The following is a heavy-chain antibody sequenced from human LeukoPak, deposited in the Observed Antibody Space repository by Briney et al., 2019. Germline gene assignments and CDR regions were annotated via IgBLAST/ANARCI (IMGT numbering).Heavy chain of an antibody. D-gene: IGHD2-2*01. J-gene: IGHJ5*02. V-gene: IGHV3-30-3*01. CDR2: ISYDGSNK. CDR3: ARDAYCSSTSCYVLDP. CDR1: GFTFSSYA. Sequence: GGSLRLSCAASGFTFSSYAMHWVRQAPGKGLEWVAVISYDGSNKYYADSVKGRFTISRDNSKNTLYLQMNSLRAEDTAVYYCARDAYCSSTSCYVLDPWGQGTLVTVSS.